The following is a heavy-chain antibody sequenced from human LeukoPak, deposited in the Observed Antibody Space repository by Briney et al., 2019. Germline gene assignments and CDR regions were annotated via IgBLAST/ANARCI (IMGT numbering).Heavy chain of an antibody. Sequence: GSLRLSCAASGFTFSTYWMNWVRQAPGKGLEWVANINQDGNEKYYVDSVKGRVTISRDNAKNSLFLQMNSLRAEDTAVYYCARDPYYYDRSGYSSGDYWGQGTLVTVSS. J-gene: IGHJ4*02. V-gene: IGHV3-7*01. CDR1: GFTFSTYW. CDR2: INQDGNEK. CDR3: ARDPYYYDRSGYSSGDY. D-gene: IGHD3-22*01.